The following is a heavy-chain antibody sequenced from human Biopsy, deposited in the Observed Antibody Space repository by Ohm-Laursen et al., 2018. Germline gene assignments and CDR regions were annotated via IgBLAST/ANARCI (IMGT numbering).Heavy chain of an antibody. V-gene: IGHV1-2*02. Sequence: SVKVSCKASGYTFTGQHLHWVRQVPGQGLEWMGWINPHSGTTKFAQDFQGRVTMTRDTPITTAYMELRRLRSDDTAVYYCAKGQDLRGGAEYFQHWGQGALVTVSS. D-gene: IGHD2-15*01. CDR2: INPHSGTT. J-gene: IGHJ1*01. CDR1: GYTFTGQH. CDR3: AKGQDLRGGAEYFQH.